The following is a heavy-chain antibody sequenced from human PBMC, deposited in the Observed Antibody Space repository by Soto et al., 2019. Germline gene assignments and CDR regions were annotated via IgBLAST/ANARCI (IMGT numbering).Heavy chain of an antibody. CDR1: GGSISSYY. V-gene: IGHV4-59*08. Sequence: SETLSLTCTVCGGSISSYYWSWIRQPPGKGLEWIGYIYYSGSTNYNPSLKSRVTISVDTSKNQFSLKLSSVTAADTAVYYCARAKAPLYSSSWYWFDPWGQGTLVTVS. D-gene: IGHD6-13*01. CDR3: ARAKAPLYSSSWYWFDP. J-gene: IGHJ5*02. CDR2: IYYSGST.